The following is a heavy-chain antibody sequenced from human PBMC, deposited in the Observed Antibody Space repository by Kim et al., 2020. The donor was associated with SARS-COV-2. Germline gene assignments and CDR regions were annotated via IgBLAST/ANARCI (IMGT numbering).Heavy chain of an antibody. V-gene: IGHV3-33*01. Sequence: GGSLRLSCAASGFTFSSYGIHWVRQAPGKGLEWVAVIWFDGSNKYYADSVRGRFTVSRDNSKNTVFLQLNSLRAEDTAVYYCARDDFSLDYWGQGTLVTVSS. J-gene: IGHJ4*02. D-gene: IGHD3-3*01. CDR3: ARDDFSLDY. CDR2: IWFDGSNK. CDR1: GFTFSSYG.